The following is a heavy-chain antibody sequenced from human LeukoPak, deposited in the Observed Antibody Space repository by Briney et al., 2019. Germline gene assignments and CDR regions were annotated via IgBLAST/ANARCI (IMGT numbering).Heavy chain of an antibody. Sequence: SETLSLTCTVSGYSISSGYYWVWIRQPPGKGLEWIGYIYYSGSTNYNPSLKSRVTISVDTSKNQFSLKLSSVTAADTAVYYCARGIVVVAQLGFYFYYMDVWGKGTTVTISS. CDR3: ARGIVVVAQLGFYFYYMDV. CDR2: IYYSGST. J-gene: IGHJ6*03. V-gene: IGHV4-38-2*02. D-gene: IGHD2-15*01. CDR1: GYSISSGYY.